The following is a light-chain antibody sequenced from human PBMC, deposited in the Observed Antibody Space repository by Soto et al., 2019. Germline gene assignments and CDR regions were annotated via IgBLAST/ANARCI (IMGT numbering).Light chain of an antibody. Sequence: DIQMTQSPSTLSASVGDRVTITCRASQSISSWLAWYQQKPGTAPKLLIYTASTLESGVPSRFSGCGSGTEFTLTISSLQPDDFATYYCQHYNSYPWTFGQGTKVEIK. CDR3: QHYNSYPWT. CDR1: QSISSW. J-gene: IGKJ1*01. CDR2: TAS. V-gene: IGKV1-5*03.